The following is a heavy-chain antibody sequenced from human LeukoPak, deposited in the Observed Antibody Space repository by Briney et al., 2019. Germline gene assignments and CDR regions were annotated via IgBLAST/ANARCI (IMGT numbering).Heavy chain of an antibody. V-gene: IGHV3-21*01. CDR2: ISRSSSYI. D-gene: IGHD5-12*01. J-gene: IGHJ5*02. Sequence: GGSLRLSCAASGFTFSSYSMNWVRQAPGKGLEWVSSISRSSSYIYYADSVKGRFTISRDNAKNSLYLQMNSLRAEDTAVYYCARDRYSGYDQNWFDPWGQGTLVTVSS. CDR3: ARDRYSGYDQNWFDP. CDR1: GFTFSSYS.